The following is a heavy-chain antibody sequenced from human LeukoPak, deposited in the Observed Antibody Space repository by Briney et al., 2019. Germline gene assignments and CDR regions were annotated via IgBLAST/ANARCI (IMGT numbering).Heavy chain of an antibody. CDR3: ANHRIKTYYYGSGSYYPFDY. D-gene: IGHD3-10*01. J-gene: IGHJ4*02. CDR1: VGTCSSYA. Sequence: ASVKVSCKASVGTCSSYAISWVRQAPGQGLEWMGGIIPIFGTANYAQKFQGRVTITADESTSTAYMELSSLRSEDTAVYYCANHRIKTYYYGSGSYYPFDYWGQGTLVTVSS. V-gene: IGHV1-69*13. CDR2: IIPIFGTA.